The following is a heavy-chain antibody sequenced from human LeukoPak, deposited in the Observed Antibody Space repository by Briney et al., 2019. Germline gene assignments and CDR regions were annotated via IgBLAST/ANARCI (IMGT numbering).Heavy chain of an antibody. Sequence: GSLRLSSAASGFTFNIYWTHWVRQAPGKGLVWVAHINGDGSVTTYADSVKGRFTISRDNAKNTLYLQMNSLRAEDTAVYHCARDNYYTMAVWGQGTTVIVSS. V-gene: IGHV3-74*01. CDR3: ARDNYYTMAV. CDR2: INGDGSVT. D-gene: IGHD2-15*01. CDR1: GFTFNIYW. J-gene: IGHJ6*02.